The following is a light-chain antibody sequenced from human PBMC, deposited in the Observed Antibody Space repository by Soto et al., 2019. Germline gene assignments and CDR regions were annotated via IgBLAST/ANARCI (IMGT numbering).Light chain of an antibody. J-gene: IGKJ2*01. CDR3: LQEYNDPRT. V-gene: IGKV1-6*01. CDR2: AAS. Sequence: ALQMTQSPSSLSASVGDRVTITCRASQGIRNDLGWYQQKPGKAPKLLIYAASSLQSGVPSRFSGIVSGTDFTLTISSLQPEDFATYYCLQEYNDPRTFGQGTKLEIK. CDR1: QGIRND.